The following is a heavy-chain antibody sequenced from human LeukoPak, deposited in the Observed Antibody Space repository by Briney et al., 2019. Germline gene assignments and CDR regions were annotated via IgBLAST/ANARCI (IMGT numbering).Heavy chain of an antibody. Sequence: GASAKVSCKVSGYTLTELSMHWVRQAPGKGLEWMGGFDPEDGETIYAQKFQGRVTMTEDTSTDTAYMELSSLRAEDTAVYYCAKDLKKYGYAFDIWGQGTMVTVSS. D-gene: IGHD1-1*01. CDR2: FDPEDGET. J-gene: IGHJ3*02. CDR1: GYTLTELS. V-gene: IGHV1-24*01. CDR3: AKDLKKYGYAFDI.